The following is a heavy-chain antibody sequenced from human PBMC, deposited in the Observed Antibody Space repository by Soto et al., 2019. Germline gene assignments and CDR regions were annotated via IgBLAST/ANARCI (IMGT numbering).Heavy chain of an antibody. CDR2: IYSNGGT. CDR1: GDSIGTYN. CDR3: VRQGIGALHGRVDV. D-gene: IGHD1-26*01. V-gene: IGHV4-59*08. Sequence: QVQLQASGPGLVKPSDTLSLTCTVSGDSIGTYNWGWIRQPPGKRLEWIGYIYSNGGTSYNPALQSRVTLSADTSTKQFSLRLSSVTAADTAVYYCVRQGIGALHGRVDVWGQGTTVTVSS. J-gene: IGHJ6*02.